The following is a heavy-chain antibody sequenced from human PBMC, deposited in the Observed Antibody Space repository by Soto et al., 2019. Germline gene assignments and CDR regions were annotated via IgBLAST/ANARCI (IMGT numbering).Heavy chain of an antibody. CDR1: GFSLTTLGMS. CDR2: INWGDDK. V-gene: IGHV2-70*20. CDR3: VRGEVPSTMVMYFDY. J-gene: IGHJ4*02. D-gene: IGHD3-10*01. Sequence: SGPTLVNPTQTLTLTCSFSGFSLTTLGMSVSWVRQPPGKALEWLALINWGDDKYYSPSLKTRLTISKDTSKNRVLLTMTNLDPVDTATYYCVRGEVPSTMVMYFDYWGQGTLVTVSS.